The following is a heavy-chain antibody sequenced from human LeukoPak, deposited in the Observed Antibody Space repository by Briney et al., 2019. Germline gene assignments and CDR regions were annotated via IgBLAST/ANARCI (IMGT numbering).Heavy chain of an antibody. J-gene: IGHJ4*02. V-gene: IGHV3-23*01. CDR1: GFTFSSHA. Sequence: GGSLRLSCAASGFTFSSHAMSWVRQAPGKGLEWGSGITGSGGSTYNADSVKGRFTISRDNSKNTLYLQMDSLRAEDTAVYYCAKQRSEVVVPVINSWGQGTLVTVSS. CDR2: ITGSGGST. CDR3: AKQRSEVVVPVINS. D-gene: IGHD2-21*02.